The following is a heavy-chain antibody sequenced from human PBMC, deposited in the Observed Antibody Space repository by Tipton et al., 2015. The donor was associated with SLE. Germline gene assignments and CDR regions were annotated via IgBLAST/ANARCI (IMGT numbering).Heavy chain of an antibody. CDR2: ISGSGSDK. Sequence: SLRLSCAVSGFMFSSYDMNWVRQAPGKGLEWLAYISGSGSDKYYADSVKGRFTISRDNAKNSLYLQMNSLRAEDTAVYYCARDDEHVEGYGGYYYYMDVWGKGTTVTVSS. CDR1: GFMFSSYD. V-gene: IGHV3-48*03. D-gene: IGHD4-23*01. J-gene: IGHJ6*03. CDR3: ARDDEHVEGYGGYYYYMDV.